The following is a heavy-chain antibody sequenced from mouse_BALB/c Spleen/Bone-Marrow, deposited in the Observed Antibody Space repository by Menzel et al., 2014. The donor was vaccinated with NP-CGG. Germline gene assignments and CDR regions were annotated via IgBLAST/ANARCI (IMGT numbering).Heavy chain of an antibody. V-gene: IGHV2-2*02. CDR3: ARKEFDY. CDR2: IWSGGST. J-gene: IGHJ2*01. CDR1: GFSLTSYG. Sequence: VHLVESGPGLVQPSQSLSITCTVSGFSLTSYGVHWVRQSPGKGLEWLGVIWSGGSTDYNEAFISRLSIRKDNSKSQVFFKMYSLQANDTAIYYCARKEFDYWGQGTTLTVSS.